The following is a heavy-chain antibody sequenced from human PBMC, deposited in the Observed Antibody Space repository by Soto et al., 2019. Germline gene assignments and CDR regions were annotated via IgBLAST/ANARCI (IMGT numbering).Heavy chain of an antibody. D-gene: IGHD6-13*01. Sequence: SVKVSCKASGGTFSSYAISWVRQAPGQGLEWMGGIIPIFGTANYAQKFQGRVTITADESTSTAYMELSSLRSEDTAVYYCARVLVIAAAGYYYYGMDVWGQGTTVTVSS. V-gene: IGHV1-69*13. J-gene: IGHJ6*02. CDR3: ARVLVIAAAGYYYYGMDV. CDR1: GGTFSSYA. CDR2: IIPIFGTA.